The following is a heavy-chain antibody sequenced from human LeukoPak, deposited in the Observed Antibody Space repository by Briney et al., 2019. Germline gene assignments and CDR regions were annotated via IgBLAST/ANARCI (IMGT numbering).Heavy chain of an antibody. D-gene: IGHD3-22*01. CDR1: GYTFTGYY. CDR2: INPNSGGT. V-gene: IGHV1-2*06. Sequence: ASVKVSCKASGYTFTGYYMHWVRQAPGQGLEWMGRINPNSGGTNYAQKFQGRVTMTRDTSISTAYMALSRLRSDDTAVYYCARDGRGYYDSSGYYCYFDYWGQGTLVTVSS. J-gene: IGHJ4*02. CDR3: ARDGRGYYDSSGYYCYFDY.